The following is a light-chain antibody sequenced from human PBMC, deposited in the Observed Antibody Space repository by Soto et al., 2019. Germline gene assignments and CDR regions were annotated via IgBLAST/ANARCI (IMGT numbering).Light chain of an antibody. V-gene: IGKV2D-29*01. CDR2: ELF. J-gene: IGKJ1*01. Sequence: DVVMTQTPLSLSVTPGQPASISCRSSQSPLHSDGKTYLYWYLQKPGHPPQLLIYELFKRFSGVPDRFSGSGSGKNFTLKISRVEAEDVGFYYCMQTIQLPWTFGQGTRVEIK. CDR3: MQTIQLPWT. CDR1: QSPLHSDGKTY.